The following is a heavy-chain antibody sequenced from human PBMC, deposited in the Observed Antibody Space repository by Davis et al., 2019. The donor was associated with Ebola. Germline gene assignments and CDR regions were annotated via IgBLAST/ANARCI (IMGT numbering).Heavy chain of an antibody. CDR1: GGSISSYY. CDR3: ARGSQWLGPDY. Sequence: SETLSLTCIVSGGSISSYYWSWIRQPPGKGLEWIGYIYYSGSTNYNPSLKSRVTISVDTSRHQFSLKLGSVTAADTAVYYCARGSQWLGPDYWGQGTLVTVSS. V-gene: IGHV4-59*01. D-gene: IGHD6-19*01. CDR2: IYYSGST. J-gene: IGHJ4*02.